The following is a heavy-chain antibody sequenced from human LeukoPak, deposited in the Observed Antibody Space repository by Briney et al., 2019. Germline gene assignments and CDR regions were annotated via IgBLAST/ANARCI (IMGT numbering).Heavy chain of an antibody. CDR2: ISGSGGST. J-gene: IGHJ3*02. CDR1: GFTFSSYA. CDR3: ATIHPNDSSGYYHAFDI. D-gene: IGHD3-22*01. V-gene: IGHV3-23*01. Sequence: GGSLRLSCAASGFTFSSYAMSWVRQAPGKGLEWVSAISGSGGSTYYADSVKGRFTISRDNSKSTLYLQMNSLRAEDTAVYYCATIHPNDSSGYYHAFDIWGQGTMVTVSS.